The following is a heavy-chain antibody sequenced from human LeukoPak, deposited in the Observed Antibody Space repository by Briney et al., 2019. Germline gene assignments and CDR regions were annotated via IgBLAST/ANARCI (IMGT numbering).Heavy chain of an antibody. CDR2: ISSSSDYTFHA. CDR3: ARAESDAFGI. CDR1: GFTFSVYY. Sequence: TGGSLRLSCAASGFTFSVYYMKWVRQAPGKGREWVSSISSSSDYTFHAYYADSVKGRFTISRDNAKNSLYLQMSSLRAEDTAVYYCARAESDAFGIWGQGTMVTVSS. V-gene: IGHV3-21*01. J-gene: IGHJ3*02.